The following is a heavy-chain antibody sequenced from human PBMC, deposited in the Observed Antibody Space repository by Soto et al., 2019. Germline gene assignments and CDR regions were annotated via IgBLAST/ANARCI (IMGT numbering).Heavy chain of an antibody. CDR3: AARTISYTGGL. J-gene: IGHJ4*01. CDR2: LSRGDER. CDR1: GAPITTTKW. V-gene: IGHV4-4*02. Sequence: QVQLQESGPGLVKPSETLSLTCTVSGAPITTTKWWAWVRLPPGKGLEWIGELSRGDERSSNPSLGGGVTESIDKTNKLFSLKLSAGTAADAAIYYFAARTISYTGGLWGRGTAVTVSS. D-gene: IGHD3-16*01.